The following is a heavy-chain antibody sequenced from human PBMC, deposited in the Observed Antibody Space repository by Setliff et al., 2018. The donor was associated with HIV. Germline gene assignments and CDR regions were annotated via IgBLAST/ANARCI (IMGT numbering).Heavy chain of an antibody. CDR1: GFSISSRYY. CDR3: ARGAELLWFGELHNIPYFDY. Sequence: PSETLSLTCDVSGFSISSRYYWGWIRQPPGKGLEWIGNIYYSGSTYYNPSLKSRVTISVDTSKNRFSRKLSSVTAADTAVYHGARGAELLWFGELHNIPYFDYWGQGTLVTVSS. CDR2: IYYSGST. V-gene: IGHV4-38-2*01. D-gene: IGHD3-10*01. J-gene: IGHJ4*02.